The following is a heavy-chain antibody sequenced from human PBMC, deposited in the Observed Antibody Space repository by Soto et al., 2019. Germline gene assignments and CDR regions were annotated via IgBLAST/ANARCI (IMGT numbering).Heavy chain of an antibody. CDR2: IIPIFGTA. D-gene: IGHD3-10*01. Sequence: GASVKVSCKASGGTFSSYAISWVRQAPGQGLEWMGGIIPIFGTANYAQKFQGRVTITADESTSTAYMELSSLRSEDTAVYYCARGLLWFGELLAPFAYWGQGTLVTVSS. J-gene: IGHJ4*02. CDR3: ARGLLWFGELLAPFAY. CDR1: GGTFSSYA. V-gene: IGHV1-69*13.